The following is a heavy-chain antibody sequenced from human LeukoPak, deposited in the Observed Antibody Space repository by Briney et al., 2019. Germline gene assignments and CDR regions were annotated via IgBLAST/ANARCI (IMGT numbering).Heavy chain of an antibody. D-gene: IGHD5-12*01. CDR3: AKGGGYEAQYYYYYLDV. J-gene: IGHJ6*03. V-gene: IGHV3-30*02. CDR1: GFTFSSYG. Sequence: PAGGSLRLSCAASGFTFSSYGMHWVRQAPGMGLEWVAFIRFDGSNKYYADSVKGRFTISRDNSKNTLYLQMKSLRAEDTAVYYCAKGGGYEAQYYYYYLDVWGKGTTVTISS. CDR2: IRFDGSNK.